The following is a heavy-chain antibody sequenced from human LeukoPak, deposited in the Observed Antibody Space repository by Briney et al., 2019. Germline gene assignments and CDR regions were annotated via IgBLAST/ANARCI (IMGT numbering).Heavy chain of an antibody. D-gene: IGHD3-3*01. CDR1: GFTFSSYG. V-gene: IGHV3-30*18. CDR2: ISYDGSNK. J-gene: IGHJ4*02. Sequence: GRSLRLSCAASGFTFSSYGMHWVRQAPGKGLEWVAVISYDGSNKYYADSVKGRFTISRDNSKNTLYLQMNSLRAEDTAVYYCAKTTPAKLLRFLEWLLNYFDYWGQGTLVTVSS. CDR3: AKTTPAKLLRFLEWLLNYFDY.